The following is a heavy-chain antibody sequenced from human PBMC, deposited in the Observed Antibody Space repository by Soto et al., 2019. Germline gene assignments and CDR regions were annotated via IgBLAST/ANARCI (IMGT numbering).Heavy chain of an antibody. V-gene: IGHV1-18*01. Sequence: ASVKVSCKASGYTFTGYGISWVRQAPGQGLEWMGWISAYNGNTGYAPEFQGRVTMTSDTSISTAYMELSSLRSDDTAVYYCARTPRKELIDFWGPGNQVTVS. J-gene: IGHJ4*02. D-gene: IGHD3-10*01. CDR1: GYTFTGYG. CDR3: ARTPRKELIDF. CDR2: ISAYNGNT.